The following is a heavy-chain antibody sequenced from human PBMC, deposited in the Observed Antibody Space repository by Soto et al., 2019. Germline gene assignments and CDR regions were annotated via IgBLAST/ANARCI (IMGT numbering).Heavy chain of an antibody. Sequence: GASVKVSCKASGDTFTNYGIYWVRQAPGQRLEWMGWINAGNGNTEYSQKFQGRVTFTRDTSASTAYMELNSLRAEDSAVYYCARGSKDSYPGSRIFDFWGRGTLSPSPQ. CDR3: ARGSKDSYPGSRIFDF. J-gene: IGHJ4*02. CDR1: GDTFTNYG. CDR2: INAGNGNT. D-gene: IGHD3-10*01. V-gene: IGHV1-3*01.